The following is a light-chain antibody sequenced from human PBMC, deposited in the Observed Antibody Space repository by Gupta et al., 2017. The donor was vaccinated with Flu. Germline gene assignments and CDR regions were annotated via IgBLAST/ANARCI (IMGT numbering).Light chain of an antibody. CDR3: SSYVGGV. Sequence: QSVTISETGTGSDVGDYTYISWYQQHPGKAPKLIMFEVSKRSSGVPYRVAGSKSGNTASLTVSGLQPEDEADYYCSSYVGGVFGPGTRVTV. J-gene: IGLJ1*01. CDR1: GSDVGDYTY. V-gene: IGLV2-8*01. CDR2: EVS.